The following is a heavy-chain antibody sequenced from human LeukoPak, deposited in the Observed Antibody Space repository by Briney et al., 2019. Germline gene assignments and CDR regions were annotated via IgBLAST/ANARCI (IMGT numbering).Heavy chain of an antibody. Sequence: GGSLRLSCAASGFTVSSRYMSWVRQAPGKGREWVSVIHGDGSTYYADSVKGRFTISRDNSKNTLYLQMYSLRAEDTAVYYCARGESSDCTCIDYWGQGTLVSVSS. D-gene: IGHD2-21*02. V-gene: IGHV3-53*01. CDR1: GFTVSSRY. CDR3: ARGESSDCTCIDY. J-gene: IGHJ4*02. CDR2: IHGDGST.